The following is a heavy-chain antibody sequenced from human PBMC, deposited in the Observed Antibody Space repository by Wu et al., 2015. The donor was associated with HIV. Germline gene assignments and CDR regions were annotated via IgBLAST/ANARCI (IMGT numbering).Heavy chain of an antibody. V-gene: IGHV1-2*02. D-gene: IGHD3-22*01. CDR1: GYTFTGYY. Sequence: QVQLVQSGAEVKKPGASVKVSCKASGYTFTGYYMHWVRLAPGQGLEWMGWINPNSGGTNYAQKFQGRVTMTRDTSISTAYMELSRLRSDDTAVYYCARALYYYDSSGPGDYWGQGTLVTVSS. CDR2: INPNSGGT. CDR3: ARALYYYDSSGPGDY. J-gene: IGHJ4*02.